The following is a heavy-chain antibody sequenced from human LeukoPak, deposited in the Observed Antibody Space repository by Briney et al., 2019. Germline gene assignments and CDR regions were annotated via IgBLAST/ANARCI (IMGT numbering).Heavy chain of an antibody. J-gene: IGHJ4*02. CDR1: GGSFSGYY. CDR2: FYHSGST. V-gene: IGHV4-34*01. D-gene: IGHD5-18*01. Sequence: SETLSLTCAVYGGSFSGYYWGWIRQPPGKGLEWIGSFYHSGSTYYNSSLKSRVTISVDTSKNQFSLKLSSVTAADTAVYYCARGSQREYTYGGPIDYWGQGTLVTVSS. CDR3: ARGSQREYTYGGPIDY.